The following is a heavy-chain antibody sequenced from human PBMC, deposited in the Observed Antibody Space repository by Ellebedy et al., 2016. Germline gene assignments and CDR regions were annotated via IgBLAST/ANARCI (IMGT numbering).Heavy chain of an antibody. CDR2: IYYSGST. D-gene: IGHD3-22*01. CDR3: ARHSSGSGFDP. CDR1: GGSISSSSYY. J-gene: IGHJ5*02. V-gene: IGHV4-39*01. Sequence: GSLRLSCTVSGGSISSSSYYWGWIRQPPGKGLEWIGSIYYSGSTYYNPSLKSRVTISVDTSKNQFSLKLSSVTAADTAVYYCARHSSGSGFDPWGQGTLVTVSS.